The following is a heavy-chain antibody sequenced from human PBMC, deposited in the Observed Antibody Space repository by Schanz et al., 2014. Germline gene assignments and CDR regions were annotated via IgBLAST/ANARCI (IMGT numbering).Heavy chain of an antibody. J-gene: IGHJ6*04. Sequence: QVQLVQSGADVKKPGSSVRVSCKASGGTFSRLTFSWVRQAPGQGLEWMGRIIPILGIANYAQKFQGRVTNTADKSTSTAYMDLSSLRPEDTAVYYCARDHVAATDYDYFFYCLDVWATGITVIVSS. CDR1: GGTFSRLT. V-gene: IGHV1-69*08. CDR3: ARDHVAATDYDYFFYCLDV. D-gene: IGHD3-16*01. CDR2: IIPILGIA.